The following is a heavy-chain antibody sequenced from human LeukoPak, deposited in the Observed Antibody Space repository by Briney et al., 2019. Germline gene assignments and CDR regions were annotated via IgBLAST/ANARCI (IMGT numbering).Heavy chain of an antibody. CDR2: ISYDGSNK. V-gene: IGHV3-30*04. Sequence: PGGSLRLSCAASGFTFSSYAMHWVRQAPGKGLEWVAVISYDGSNKYYADSVKGRFTISRDTSKDTLYLQMNSLRAEDTAVYYYAKGLLPPTPWGQGTLVTVSS. CDR1: GFTFSSYA. CDR3: AKGLLPPTP. J-gene: IGHJ5*02. D-gene: IGHD1-26*01.